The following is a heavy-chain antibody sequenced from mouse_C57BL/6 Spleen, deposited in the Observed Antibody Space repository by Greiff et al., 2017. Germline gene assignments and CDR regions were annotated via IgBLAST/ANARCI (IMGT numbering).Heavy chain of an antibody. Sequence: VQLQQPGAELVRPGSSVKLSCKASGYTFTSYWMHWVKQRPIQGLEWIGNIDPSDSETHYNQKFKDKATLTVDKSSSTAYMQLSSLTSEDSAVYYCARGGYGRMDYWGQGTSGTVSS. CDR1: GYTFTSYW. D-gene: IGHD2-2*01. CDR2: IDPSDSET. CDR3: ARGGYGRMDY. V-gene: IGHV1-52*01. J-gene: IGHJ4*01.